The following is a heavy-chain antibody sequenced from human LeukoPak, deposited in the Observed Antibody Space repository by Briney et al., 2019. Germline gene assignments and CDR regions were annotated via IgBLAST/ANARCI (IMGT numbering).Heavy chain of an antibody. CDR2: ISAYNGNT. J-gene: IGHJ4*02. CDR3: ARYGLLWFGELLYPFDY. Sequence: ASVKVSCKASGYTFTSYGISWVRQAPGQGLEWMGWISAYNGNTNYAQKLQGRVTMTTDTSTSTAYMELRSLRSDDTAVYYCARYGLLWFGELLYPFDYWGQGTLVTVSS. CDR1: GYTFTSYG. D-gene: IGHD3-10*01. V-gene: IGHV1-18*01.